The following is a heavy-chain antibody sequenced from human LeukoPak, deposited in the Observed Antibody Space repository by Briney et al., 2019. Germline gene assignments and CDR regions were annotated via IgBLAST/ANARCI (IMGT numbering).Heavy chain of an antibody. D-gene: IGHD6-25*01. CDR1: GYSFTSYW. CDR3: ARHGLAAFDY. Sequence: VESLKISCKGSGYSFTSYWIGWVRQLPGKGLEWMGIIYPGESDTSYSPSFQGQVTISADKSISTAYLQWSSLKASDTAMYYCARHGLAAFDYWGQGTLVTVSS. CDR2: IYPGESDT. V-gene: IGHV5-51*01. J-gene: IGHJ4*02.